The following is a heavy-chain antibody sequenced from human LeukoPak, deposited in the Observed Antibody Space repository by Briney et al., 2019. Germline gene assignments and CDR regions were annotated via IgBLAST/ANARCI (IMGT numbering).Heavy chain of an antibody. CDR3: ARAGNYYFEY. Sequence: GGSLRLSCAASGFTFRTYWMDWVRQTPGQGRGWVSRINSDGSTTNYAASVKGRFTVSRDNAQNTLYLQMSSLRAEDTAVYYCARAGNYYFEYWGQGALVTVSS. CDR1: GFTFRTYW. V-gene: IGHV3-74*01. D-gene: IGHD3-10*01. J-gene: IGHJ4*02. CDR2: INSDGSTT.